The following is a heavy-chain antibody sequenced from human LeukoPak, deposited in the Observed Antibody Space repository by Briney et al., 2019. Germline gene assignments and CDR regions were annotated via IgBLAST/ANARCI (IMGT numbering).Heavy chain of an antibody. V-gene: IGHV3-74*01. CDR1: GFMFSSYW. CDR2: INSDGSST. Sequence: GSLRLSCVASGFMFSSYWMNWVRQAPGKGLVWVSRINSDGSSTSYADSVKGRFTISRDNAKNTLFLQMNSLRAEDTAVYYCAKAYYGSGSPLDWFDPWGQGTLVTVSS. CDR3: AKAYYGSGSPLDWFDP. J-gene: IGHJ5*02. D-gene: IGHD3-10*01.